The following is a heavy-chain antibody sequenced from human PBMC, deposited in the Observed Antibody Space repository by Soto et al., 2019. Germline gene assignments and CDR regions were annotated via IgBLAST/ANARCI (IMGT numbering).Heavy chain of an antibody. D-gene: IGHD3-22*01. CDR3: ARADYYDSSGFYYDC. V-gene: IGHV1-46*01. J-gene: IGHJ4*02. Sequence: QVQLVQSGAEVKKPGASVKVSCKASGYIFTNHYIHWVRQAPGQGLEWMGIINTSGGSTNYLQKFQSRITMTRDTSTSTVYMELSSLRSEDTAVYFCARADYYDSSGFYYDCWGQGALVTVSS. CDR1: GYIFTNHY. CDR2: INTSGGST.